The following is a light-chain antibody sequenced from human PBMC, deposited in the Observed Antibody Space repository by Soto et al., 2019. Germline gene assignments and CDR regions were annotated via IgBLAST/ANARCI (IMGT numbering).Light chain of an antibody. J-gene: IGKJ1*01. Sequence: ENVLTQSPGTLSLSPGERATLSCRASQSVSSSYLAWYQQKPGQAPSLLIYDASSRATGIPDRFSGSGFGTDFTLTISRLESEDFAGYYCHEFGSSTWGTLGQGTKVEVK. CDR1: QSVSSSY. V-gene: IGKV3-20*01. CDR3: HEFGSSTWGT. CDR2: DAS.